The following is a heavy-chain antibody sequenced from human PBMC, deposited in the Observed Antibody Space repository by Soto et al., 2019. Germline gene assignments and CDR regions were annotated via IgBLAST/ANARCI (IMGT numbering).Heavy chain of an antibody. CDR1: GGTFSSYA. Sequence: SVKVSCKASGGTFSSYAISWVRQAPGQGLEWMGGIIPIFGTANYAQKFQGRVTITADESTSTAYMELSSLRSEDTAVYFCASPSPGIAAAGRGGYFDYWGQGTLVIASS. CDR3: ASPSPGIAAAGRGGYFDY. V-gene: IGHV1-69*13. J-gene: IGHJ4*02. D-gene: IGHD6-13*01. CDR2: IIPIFGTA.